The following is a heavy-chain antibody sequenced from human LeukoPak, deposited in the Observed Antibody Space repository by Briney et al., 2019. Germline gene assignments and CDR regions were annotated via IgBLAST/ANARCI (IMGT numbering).Heavy chain of an antibody. J-gene: IGHJ5*02. Sequence: SETLSLTCTVSGYSISSGYFWGWIRQPPGKGLECIGTIYHSGSTYYNPSLKSRVTISVDTFKNQLSLKLNSVTAADTAVYYCARIYSSSWFLNWFDPWGQGTLVTVSS. CDR3: ARIYSSSWFLNWFDP. CDR1: GYSISSGYF. V-gene: IGHV4-38-2*02. CDR2: IYHSGST. D-gene: IGHD6-13*01.